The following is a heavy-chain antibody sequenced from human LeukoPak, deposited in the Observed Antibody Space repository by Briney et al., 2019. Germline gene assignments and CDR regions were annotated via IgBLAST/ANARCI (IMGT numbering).Heavy chain of an antibody. CDR1: GFTFSSYW. Sequence: GGSLRLSSAASGFTFSSYWMSWVRQAPGKGLEWVANIKQDGSEKYYVDSVKGRFTISRDNAKNSLYLQMNSLRAEDTALYYCAKDISGSGSYYLDYWGQGTLVTVSS. V-gene: IGHV3-7*03. D-gene: IGHD3-10*01. CDR3: AKDISGSGSYYLDY. CDR2: IKQDGSEK. J-gene: IGHJ4*02.